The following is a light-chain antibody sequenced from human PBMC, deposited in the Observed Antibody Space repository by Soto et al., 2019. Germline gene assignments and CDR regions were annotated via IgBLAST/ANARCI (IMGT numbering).Light chain of an antibody. Sequence: EIVLTQSPATLSLSPGERATLSCRASQSVSTYLAWYQQKPGQAPRLLIYHTSNRATGIPARFGGSGSGTDFTLTISSLEPEDFAVYYCQQRSNWPPELTFGPGTKVD. CDR1: QSVSTY. CDR2: HTS. J-gene: IGKJ3*01. CDR3: QQRSNWPPELT. V-gene: IGKV3-11*01.